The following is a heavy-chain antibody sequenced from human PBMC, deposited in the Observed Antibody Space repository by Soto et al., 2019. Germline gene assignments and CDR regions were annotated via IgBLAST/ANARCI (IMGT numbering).Heavy chain of an antibody. CDR3: ARAGDPNGFDP. J-gene: IGHJ5*02. CDR2: IYYSGNT. D-gene: IGHD3-10*01. Sequence: SETLSLTCTVSGGSISSADYYWTWIRQPPGKGLEWIGYIYYSGNTYYNPSLKSRVTISVDTSKNHFSLKLSSVTAADTAVYYCARAGDPNGFDPWGQGTLVTVSS. V-gene: IGHV4-30-4*01. CDR1: GGSISSADYY.